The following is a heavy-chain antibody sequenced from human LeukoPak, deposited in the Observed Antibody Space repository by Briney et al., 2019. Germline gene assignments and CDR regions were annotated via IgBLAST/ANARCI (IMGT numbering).Heavy chain of an antibody. V-gene: IGHV1-2*02. CDR2: INPNSGGT. CDR1: GYTFTGHY. Sequence: ASVKVSCKASGYTFTGHYMHWVRQAPGQGLEWMGWINPNSGGTNYAQKFQGRVTMTRDTSISTAYMELSRLRSDDTAVYYCARDRSITMIVVVRGNWFDPWGQGTLVTVSS. J-gene: IGHJ5*02. CDR3: ARDRSITMIVVVRGNWFDP. D-gene: IGHD3-22*01.